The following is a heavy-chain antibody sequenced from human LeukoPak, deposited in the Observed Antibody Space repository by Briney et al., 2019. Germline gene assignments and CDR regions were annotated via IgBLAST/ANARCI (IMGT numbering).Heavy chain of an antibody. CDR1: GFTFSSYA. CDR2: ISVRCGST. Sequence: PGGCLRLSCAASGFTFSSYAMSWVRQAPGKGLEWVSAISVRCGSTYYADSVKGRFTISRDNSKNTLYLQMNSLRAEDTAVYYCAKSLPGIAVYLLLTSFDYWGQGTLGTVSS. D-gene: IGHD6-19*01. CDR3: AKSLPGIAVYLLLTSFDY. J-gene: IGHJ4*02. V-gene: IGHV3-23*01.